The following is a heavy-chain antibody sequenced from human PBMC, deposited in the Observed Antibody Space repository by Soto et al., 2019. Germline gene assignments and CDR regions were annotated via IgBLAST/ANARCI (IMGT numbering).Heavy chain of an antibody. J-gene: IGHJ6*02. CDR1: GFTFSNAW. Sequence: GSLRLSCAASGFTFSNAWMNWVRQAPGKELEWVGRIKSKTDGGTTDYAAPVKGRFTISRDDSKNTLYLQMNSLKTEDTAVYYCSTMVPYCSSSLPDYYYYGMDVWGQGTTVTVSS. CDR3: STMVPYCSSSLPDYYYYGMDV. CDR2: IKSKTDGGTT. V-gene: IGHV3-15*07. D-gene: IGHD6-6*01.